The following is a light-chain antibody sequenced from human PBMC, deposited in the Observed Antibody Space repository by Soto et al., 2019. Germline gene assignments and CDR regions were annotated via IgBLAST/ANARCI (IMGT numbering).Light chain of an antibody. V-gene: IGKV1-39*01. J-gene: IGKJ4*01. Sequence: DIQMTQTTSSLSASVGDRVTITCRASQSISSYLNWYQQKPGKAPKLLIYAASSLQSGVPSRFSGSGSGTDFTLTISSLQPEDSATYYCQQLNSYPLLTFGGGTKVDIK. CDR3: QQLNSYPLLT. CDR1: QSISSY. CDR2: AAS.